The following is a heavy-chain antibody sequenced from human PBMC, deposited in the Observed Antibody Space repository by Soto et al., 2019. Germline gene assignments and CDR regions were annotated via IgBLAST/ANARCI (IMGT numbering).Heavy chain of an antibody. D-gene: IGHD3-10*01. CDR3: DRDRYYGSGTYYNFYNGMDV. J-gene: IGHJ6*02. V-gene: IGHV4-30-4*01. CDR1: GGSISSGDYY. Sequence: SETLSLTCTVSGGSISSGDYYWSWIRQPPGKGLEWIGNIYYSGSTYYNPSLKSRVTISLDTSKNQFSLKLSSVTAADTAVYYCDRDRYYGSGTYYNFYNGMDVWGQGTTVTVSS. CDR2: IYYSGST.